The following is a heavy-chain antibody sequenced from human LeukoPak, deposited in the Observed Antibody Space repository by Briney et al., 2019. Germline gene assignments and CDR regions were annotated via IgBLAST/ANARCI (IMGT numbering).Heavy chain of an antibody. V-gene: IGHV3-9*01. Sequence: GRSLRLSCAASGFTFDDYAMHWVRQAPGKGLEWVSGISWNSGSIGYADSVRGRFTISRDNAKNSLYLQMNSLRAEDTAVYYCARGKSTSSSSFDYWGQGTLVTVSS. D-gene: IGHD6-6*01. CDR2: ISWNSGSI. CDR1: GFTFDDYA. CDR3: ARGKSTSSSSFDY. J-gene: IGHJ4*02.